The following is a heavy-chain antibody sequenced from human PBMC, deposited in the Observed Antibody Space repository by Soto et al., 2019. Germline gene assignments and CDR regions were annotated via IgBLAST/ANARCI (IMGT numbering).Heavy chain of an antibody. J-gene: IGHJ3*02. CDR3: ARSPSSNYYGSGRGDPFKN. D-gene: IGHD3-10*01. V-gene: IGHV3-9*01. CDR1: GFTFDDYA. Sequence: GGSLRLSCAASGFTFDDYAMHWVRQAPGKGLEWVSGISWNSGSIGYADSVKGRFTISRDNAKNSLYLQMSTLTPEDTALYYCARSPSSNYYGSGRGDPFKNWGQGTLLTVPS. CDR2: ISWNSGSI.